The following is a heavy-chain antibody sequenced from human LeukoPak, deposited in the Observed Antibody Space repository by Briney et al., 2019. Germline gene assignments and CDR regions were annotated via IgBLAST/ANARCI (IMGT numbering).Heavy chain of an antibody. D-gene: IGHD5-12*01. CDR3: ARAGVATWQY. Sequence: PSETLSLTCTVSIYSISSGYYWGWIRQPPGKGLEWTGSIYHSGGTYYNPSLKSRVTISVDTSKNQFSLRLSTVTAADTAVYYCARAGVATWQYWGQGTLVTVSS. V-gene: IGHV4-38-2*02. J-gene: IGHJ4*02. CDR2: IYHSGGT. CDR1: IYSISSGYY.